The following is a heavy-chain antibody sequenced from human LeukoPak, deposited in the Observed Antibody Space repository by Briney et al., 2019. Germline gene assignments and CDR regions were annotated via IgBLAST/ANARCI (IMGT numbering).Heavy chain of an antibody. V-gene: IGHV3-48*02. D-gene: IGHD7-27*01. CDR1: GFTFSSYS. CDR2: ISSSSSGI. CDR3: TRDWNWGPDY. Sequence: PGGSLRLSCAASGFTFSSYSMNWVRQAPGKGLEWVSYISSSSSGIYYADSVGGRFTISRDNAKNSLYLQVNSLRDEDTAVYYCTRDWNWGPDYWGQGTLVTVSS. J-gene: IGHJ4*02.